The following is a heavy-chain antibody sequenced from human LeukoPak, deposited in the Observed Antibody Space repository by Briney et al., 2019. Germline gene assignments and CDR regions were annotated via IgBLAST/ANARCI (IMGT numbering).Heavy chain of an antibody. V-gene: IGHV4-59*01. D-gene: IGHD3-22*01. CDR1: GGSISSYY. Sequence: SETLSLTCTVSGGSISSYYWSWIRQPPGKGLEWIGYIYYSGSTNYNPSLKSRVTISVDTSNNQFSLKLSSVTAADTAVYYCARGRDYYDSSGYYYYFDYWGQGTLVTVSS. CDR2: IYYSGST. CDR3: ARGRDYYDSSGYYYYFDY. J-gene: IGHJ4*02.